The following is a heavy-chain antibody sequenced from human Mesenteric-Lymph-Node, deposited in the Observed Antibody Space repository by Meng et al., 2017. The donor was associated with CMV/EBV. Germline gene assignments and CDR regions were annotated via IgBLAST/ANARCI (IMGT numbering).Heavy chain of an antibody. D-gene: IGHD2-15*01. CDR3: ARRGLLYYFDY. Sequence: GGSLRLSCAASGFTFSTYWMSWVRQAPGKGLEWVANIKEDGSEKYHVDCVRGRFTISRDNAKNSLYLQMNSLRAEDTAVYYCARRGLLYYFDYWGQGTLVTVSS. CDR2: IKEDGSEK. J-gene: IGHJ4*02. CDR1: GFTFSTYW. V-gene: IGHV3-7*01.